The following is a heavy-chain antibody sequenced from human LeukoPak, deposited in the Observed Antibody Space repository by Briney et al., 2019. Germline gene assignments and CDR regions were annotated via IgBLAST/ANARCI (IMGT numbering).Heavy chain of an antibody. J-gene: IGHJ4*02. D-gene: IGHD1-26*01. CDR2: ISGGGIST. Sequence: GSLRLSCAASGFTFSSYTMSWVRQAPGKGLEWVSAISGGGISTYYADSVKGRFTISRDNSKNTLYLQMNSLRAEDTAVYYCARDELSGSYSFDYWGQGTLVTVSS. CDR1: GFTFSSYT. CDR3: ARDELSGSYSFDY. V-gene: IGHV3-23*01.